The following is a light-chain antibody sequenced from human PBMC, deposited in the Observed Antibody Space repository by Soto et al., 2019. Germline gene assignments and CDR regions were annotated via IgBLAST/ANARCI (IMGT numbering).Light chain of an antibody. CDR3: CSYAGTSTYV. CDR2: EGS. J-gene: IGLJ1*01. V-gene: IGLV2-23*01. CDR1: SSDVGNYNL. Sequence: QSALTQPASVSGSPGQSITIPCTGTSSDVGNYNLVSWFQQHPGKAPKLMIYEGSKRPSGVSNRFSGSKSGNTASLTISGLQAEYEADYYCCSYAGTSTYVFGTGTKLTVL.